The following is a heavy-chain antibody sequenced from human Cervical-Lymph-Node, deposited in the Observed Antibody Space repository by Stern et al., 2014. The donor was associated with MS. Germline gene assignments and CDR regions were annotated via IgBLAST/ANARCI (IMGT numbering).Heavy chain of an antibody. J-gene: IGHJ4*02. D-gene: IGHD2-2*01. CDR3: ARDQDIVVVPAALTFDY. V-gene: IGHV3-33*01. CDR1: GFTFSSYG. Sequence: QVQLVESGGGVVQPGRSLRLSCAASGFTFSSYGMHWVRQAPGKGLEWVAVIWYDGSNKYYTASVKGRFTISRDNSKNTLYLQMNSLRAEETAVYYCARDQDIVVVPAALTFDYWGQGTLVTVSS. CDR2: IWYDGSNK.